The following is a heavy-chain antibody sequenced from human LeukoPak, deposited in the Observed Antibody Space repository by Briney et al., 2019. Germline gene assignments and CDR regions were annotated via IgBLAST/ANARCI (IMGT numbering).Heavy chain of an antibody. CDR1: GGSISSYY. D-gene: IGHD4-23*01. Sequence: SETLSLTCTVSGGSISSYYWSWIRQPPGKGLEWIGYIYYSGSTNCNPSLKSRVTISVDTSKNQFSLKLSSVTAADTAVYYCARGRWRIDYWGQGALVTVSS. V-gene: IGHV4-59*01. CDR3: ARGRWRIDY. J-gene: IGHJ4*02. CDR2: IYYSGST.